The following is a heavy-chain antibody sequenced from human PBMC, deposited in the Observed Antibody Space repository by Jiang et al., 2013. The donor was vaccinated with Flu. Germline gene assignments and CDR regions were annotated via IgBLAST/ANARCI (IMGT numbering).Heavy chain of an antibody. CDR3: ARGDSGSYYVY. V-gene: IGHV4-30-4*01. J-gene: IGHJ4*02. CDR1: GDSFSSGDYY. D-gene: IGHD1-26*01. CDR2: IYYSGST. Sequence: GSGLVKPSETLSLTCTVSGDSFSSGDYYWSWIRQPPGKGLEWIGYIYYSGSTYYNPSLKSRVTISVDTSKNQFSLKLGSVTAADTAVYYCARGDSGSYYVYWGPGNPGHRL.